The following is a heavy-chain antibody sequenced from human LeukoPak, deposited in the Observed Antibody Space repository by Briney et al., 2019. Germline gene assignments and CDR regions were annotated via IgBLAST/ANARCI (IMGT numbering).Heavy chain of an antibody. J-gene: IGHJ1*01. CDR3: ASYRRASGRSEYLQH. CDR2: ISSRASTI. CDR1: GYTFSDYY. V-gene: IGHV3-11*04. D-gene: IGHD6-19*01. Sequence: TGGSLRLSCAAPGYTFSDYYGSWIREAPGRGVGWVSYISSRASTIYYAGSVKGRFTISRDNAKNSLYLQMNSLRAKDTAVYYWASYRRASGRSEYLQHWGQGTLVTVSS.